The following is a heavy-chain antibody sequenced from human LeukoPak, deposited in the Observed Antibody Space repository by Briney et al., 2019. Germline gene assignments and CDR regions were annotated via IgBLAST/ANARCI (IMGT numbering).Heavy chain of an antibody. Sequence: GGSLRLSCAASGFTFSSYSMNWVRQAPGKGLEWVSSISSSSSYIYYADSVKGRFTISRDNAKNSLYLQMNSLRAEDTAVYYCARDRESDKGDNWFDPWGQGTLVTVSS. D-gene: IGHD2-15*01. CDR1: GFTFSSYS. CDR3: ARDRESDKGDNWFDP. J-gene: IGHJ5*02. V-gene: IGHV3-21*01. CDR2: ISSSSSYI.